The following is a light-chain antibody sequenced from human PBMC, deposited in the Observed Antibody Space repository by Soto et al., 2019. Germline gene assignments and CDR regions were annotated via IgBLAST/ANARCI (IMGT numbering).Light chain of an antibody. Sequence: QSALTQPASVSGSPGQSITISCTGTSSDVGGYNYVSWYQQHPGKAPKLMIYDVSNRPSGVSNRFSGSKSGNTASLTISGLQAEAEADYYCSSYTSSSTLCVVFGGGTKLTVL. V-gene: IGLV2-14*01. J-gene: IGLJ2*01. CDR3: SSYTSSSTLCVV. CDR1: SSDVGGYNY. CDR2: DVS.